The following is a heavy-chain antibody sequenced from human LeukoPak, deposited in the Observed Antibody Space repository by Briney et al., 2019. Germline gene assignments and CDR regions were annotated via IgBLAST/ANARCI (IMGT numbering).Heavy chain of an antibody. J-gene: IGHJ4*02. D-gene: IGHD3-10*01. Sequence: SETLSLTCTVTGYSISSNYYWSWVRQPPGRRLEWIATIHHSGRTFYNPSLKSRVTISVDTSKNQSSLKLNSVTAADAAIYYCTADRGSGNYYDFWGQGALVTVSS. V-gene: IGHV4-38-2*02. CDR1: GYSISSNYY. CDR2: IHHSGRT. CDR3: TADRGSGNYYDF.